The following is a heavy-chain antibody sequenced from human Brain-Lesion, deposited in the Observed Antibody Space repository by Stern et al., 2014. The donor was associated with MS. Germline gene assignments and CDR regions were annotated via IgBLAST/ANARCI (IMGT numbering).Heavy chain of an antibody. CDR2: VNNDGRRT. Sequence: VQLVQPGGGLVQPGGSLRLSCAASGFTFSNYWMHWVRQAPGKGPVWVSRVNNDGRRTSYADSVKGRFTMSRDNAKNTLYLQMNSLRVEDTAIYYCARGERWFDSWGQGTLVTVSS. J-gene: IGHJ5*01. D-gene: IGHD3-10*01. V-gene: IGHV3-74*02. CDR3: ARGERWFDS. CDR1: GFTFSNYW.